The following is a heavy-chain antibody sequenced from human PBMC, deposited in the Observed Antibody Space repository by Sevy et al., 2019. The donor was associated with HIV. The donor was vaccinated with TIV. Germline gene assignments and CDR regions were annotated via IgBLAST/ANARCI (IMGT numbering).Heavy chain of an antibody. Sequence: GGSLRLSCSASGFTLSDYAMHWVRQAPGKGLEYVSGIGTNGGSTSYADSMKGRFTISRDNSKNRLYLQMSSLTTEDTAVYYCVRVGVVRGWLGYYFDYWGQGTLVTVSS. D-gene: IGHD6-19*01. J-gene: IGHJ4*02. CDR3: VRVGVVRGWLGYYFDY. V-gene: IGHV3-64D*06. CDR1: GFTLSDYA. CDR2: IGTNGGST.